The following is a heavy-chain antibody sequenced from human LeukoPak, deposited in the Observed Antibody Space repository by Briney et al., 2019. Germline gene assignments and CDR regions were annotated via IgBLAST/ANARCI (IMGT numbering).Heavy chain of an antibody. J-gene: IGHJ3*01. V-gene: IGHV3-23*01. CDR3: AKDRSCSGATCLDAFDV. CDR2: ISGPGGTT. Sequence: GGSLRLSCATSGFSFSNFAMSWVRRAPGKGLEWVSTISGPGGTTFYAESVKGRFLISRDKSKNTLYLQMSSLRAEDTALYYCAKDRSCSGATCLDAFDVWGQGTMVTVSS. D-gene: IGHD2-2*01. CDR1: GFSFSNFA.